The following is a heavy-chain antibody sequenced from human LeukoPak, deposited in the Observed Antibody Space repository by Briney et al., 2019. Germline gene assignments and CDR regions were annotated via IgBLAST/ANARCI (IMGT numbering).Heavy chain of an antibody. Sequence: GGSLRLSCAASGFTFSSYAMSWVRQAPGKGLERVSAISGSGGSTYYADSVKGRFTISRDNSKNTLYLQMNSLRAEDTAVYYCAKDSGYYYDSSGYYPSYYYYGMDVWGQGTTVTVSS. CDR1: GFTFSSYA. D-gene: IGHD3-22*01. CDR2: ISGSGGST. CDR3: AKDSGYYYDSSGYYPSYYYYGMDV. J-gene: IGHJ6*02. V-gene: IGHV3-23*01.